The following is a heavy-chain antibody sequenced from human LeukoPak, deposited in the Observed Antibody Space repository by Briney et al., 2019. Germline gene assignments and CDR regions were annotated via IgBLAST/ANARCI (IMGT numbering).Heavy chain of an antibody. Sequence: SETLSLTCAVYGGSFSGYYWSWIRQPPGKGQEWIGEINHSGSTNYNPSLKSRVTISVDTSKNQFSLKLSSVTAADTAVYYCARHLASNYYDSSGYPDYWGQGTLVTVSS. CDR2: INHSGST. V-gene: IGHV4-34*01. CDR3: ARHLASNYYDSSGYPDY. D-gene: IGHD3-22*01. J-gene: IGHJ4*02. CDR1: GGSFSGYY.